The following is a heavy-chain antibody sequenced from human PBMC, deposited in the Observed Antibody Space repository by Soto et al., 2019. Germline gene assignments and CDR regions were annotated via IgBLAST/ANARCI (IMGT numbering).Heavy chain of an antibody. J-gene: IGHJ6*02. V-gene: IGHV3-33*01. Sequence: QVQLVESGGSVVQPGRSLRLSCAASGFTFRTYGMHWVRQAPGKGLEWVAVIWYDGGHKYNADSVKGRFTISRDNSKNTLYLQMSRLRAEDTAVYYCARGGSSWSYYYYFGMDVWGQGTTVTVSS. CDR1: GFTFRTYG. CDR3: ARGGSSWSYYYYFGMDV. CDR2: IWYDGGHK. D-gene: IGHD6-13*01.